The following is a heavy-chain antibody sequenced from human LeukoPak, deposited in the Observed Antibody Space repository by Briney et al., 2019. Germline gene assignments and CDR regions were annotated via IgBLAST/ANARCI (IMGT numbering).Heavy chain of an antibody. CDR2: IYHSGST. CDR1: GGSISSSNW. CDR3: ARDGGHCSSTSCYKATYYGMDV. J-gene: IGHJ6*02. Sequence: SGTLSLTCAVSGGSISSSNWWSWVRQPPGKGLERIGEIYHSGSTNYNPSLKSRVTISVDKSKNQFSLKLSSVTAADTAVYYCARDGGHCSSTSCYKATYYGMDVWGQGTTVTVSS. D-gene: IGHD2-2*02. V-gene: IGHV4-4*02.